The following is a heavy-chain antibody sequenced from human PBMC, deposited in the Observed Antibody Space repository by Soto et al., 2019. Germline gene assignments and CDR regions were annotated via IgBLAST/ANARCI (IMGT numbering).Heavy chain of an antibody. D-gene: IGHD2-2*01. CDR1: GGSISSGGYY. V-gene: IGHV4-31*03. CDR3: ARAVVPAAIFDY. J-gene: IGHJ4*02. CDR2: IYYSGST. Sequence: SETLSLTCTVSGGSISSGGYYWSWIRQHPGKGLEWIGYIYYSGSTYYNPSLKSRVTISVDTSKNQFSLKLSSVTAADTAVYYCARAVVPAAIFDYWGQGTLVTVSS.